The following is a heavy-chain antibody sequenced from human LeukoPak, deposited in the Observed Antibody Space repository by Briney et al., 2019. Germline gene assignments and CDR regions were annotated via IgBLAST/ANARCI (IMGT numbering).Heavy chain of an antibody. CDR1: GGSISSSSYY. Sequence: SETLSLTCAVSGGSISSSSYYWGWIRQPPGKGLEWIGSIYYSGSTYYNPSLKSRVTISVDTSKNQFSLKLSSVTAADTAVYYCARPNGDYGGYFDYWGQGTLVTVSS. CDR3: ARPNGDYGGYFDY. V-gene: IGHV4-39*01. J-gene: IGHJ4*02. CDR2: IYYSGST. D-gene: IGHD4-23*01.